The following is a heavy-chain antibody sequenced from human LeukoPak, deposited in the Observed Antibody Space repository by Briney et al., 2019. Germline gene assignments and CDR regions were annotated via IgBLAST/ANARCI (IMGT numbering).Heavy chain of an antibody. CDR2: IRYDGSNK. CDR1: GFTFSSYG. CDR3: AAYRGAHHKTFDY. J-gene: IGHJ4*02. Sequence: GGSLRLSCAASGFTFSSYGMHWVRQAPGKGLKWVAFIRYDGSNKYYADSVKGRFTISRDNSKNTLYLQMNSLRVEDTAVYYCAAYRGAHHKTFDYWGRGTLVTVSS. D-gene: IGHD1-26*01. V-gene: IGHV3-30*02.